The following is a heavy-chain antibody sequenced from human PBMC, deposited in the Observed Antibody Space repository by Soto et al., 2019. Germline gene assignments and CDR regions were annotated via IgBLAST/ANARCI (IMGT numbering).Heavy chain of an antibody. D-gene: IGHD3-3*01. J-gene: IGHJ3*02. CDR1: GYTFTSYG. V-gene: IGHV1-18*01. CDR2: ISAYNGNT. Sequence: ASVKVSCKASGYTFTSYGISCVRQAPGQGLEWMGWISAYNGNTNYAQKLQGRVTMTTDTSTSTAYMELRSLRSDDTAVYYCAIRRNYDFWSGYSDDAFDIWGQGTMVTVSS. CDR3: AIRRNYDFWSGYSDDAFDI.